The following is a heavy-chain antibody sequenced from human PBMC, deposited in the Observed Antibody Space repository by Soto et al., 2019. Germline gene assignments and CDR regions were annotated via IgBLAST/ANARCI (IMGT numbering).Heavy chain of an antibody. CDR3: ARLIGNSWLDS. J-gene: IGHJ5*01. V-gene: IGHV6-1*01. D-gene: IGHD2-8*01. CDR1: GCRFSTNIAT. Sequence: SQTLSRTGSICGCRFSTNIATCAWLRQSPSRGLEWLGRTYYRSKWYNDYAVSVKGRITINPDTSNNQLSLQLDSVTPDDTAVYYCARLIGNSWLDSWGQGTLVTVSS. CDR2: TYYRSKWYN.